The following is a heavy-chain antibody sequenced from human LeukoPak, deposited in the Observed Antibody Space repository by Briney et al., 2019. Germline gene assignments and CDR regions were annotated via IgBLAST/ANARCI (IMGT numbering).Heavy chain of an antibody. Sequence: KPSETLSLTCAVYGGSFTSYYWSWIRQPPGKGLEWIGEISHTGHTNYNPSLKSRVTMSVETSKNQLSLILSSVTAADTAVYYCARMYAVAGTLSPYYFDYWGQGTLVTVSS. V-gene: IGHV4-34*01. J-gene: IGHJ4*02. CDR2: ISHTGHT. D-gene: IGHD6-19*01. CDR3: ARMYAVAGTLSPYYFDY. CDR1: GGSFTSYY.